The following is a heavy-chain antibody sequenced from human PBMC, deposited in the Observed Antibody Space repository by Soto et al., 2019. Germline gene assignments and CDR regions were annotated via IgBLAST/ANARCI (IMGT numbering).Heavy chain of an antibody. CDR1: GGAISSGGYY. Sequence: PSETLSLTCTVSGGAISSGGYYWSRIRQRPGRGLEWIGYICYSGSTYYYLSLKSRVTMSVDTSKNHCSLKLSSVITADTAVYYCARDRRDDFWSGHPGYGIDFWRQGTTVNVS. J-gene: IGHJ6*02. D-gene: IGHD3-3*01. V-gene: IGHV4-31*03. CDR3: ARDRRDDFWSGHPGYGIDF. CDR2: ICYSGST.